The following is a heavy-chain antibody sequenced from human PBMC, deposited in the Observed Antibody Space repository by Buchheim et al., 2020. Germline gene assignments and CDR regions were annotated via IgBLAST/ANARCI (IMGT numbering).Heavy chain of an antibody. CDR2: ISYDGSNN. J-gene: IGHJ4*02. CDR1: RLTFSNYG. CDR3: VRGLHPSAGDY. D-gene: IGHD4-11*01. Sequence: QVQLVESGGGVVQPGRSLRLSCAASRLTFSNYGMHWVRQAPGKGLEWVAVISYDGSNNDYADSVKGRFTISRDNSKNTLYLQMNSLRAEDTAVYYCVRGLHPSAGDYWGQGTL. V-gene: IGHV3-30*03.